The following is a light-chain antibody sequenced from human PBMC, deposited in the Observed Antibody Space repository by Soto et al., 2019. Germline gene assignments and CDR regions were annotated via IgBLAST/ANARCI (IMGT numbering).Light chain of an antibody. Sequence: EIVLTQSPGTLSLSPGERVTLSCRASRSVSSTYLAWYQQKPARAPRLLIYGASNRATAIPDRFSGSGSGTEFTLTISRLEPEDFEVDYCHQDGGSPPYTFGQGTKLEIK. CDR3: HQDGGSPPYT. J-gene: IGKJ2*01. V-gene: IGKV3-20*01. CDR1: RSVSSTY. CDR2: GAS.